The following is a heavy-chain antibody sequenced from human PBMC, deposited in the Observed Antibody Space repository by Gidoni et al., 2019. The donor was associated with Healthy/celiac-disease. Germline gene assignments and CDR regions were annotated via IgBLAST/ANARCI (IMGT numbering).Heavy chain of an antibody. J-gene: IGHJ6*02. Sequence: QVQLQESGPGLVKPSETLSLTCTVSGGSISSYYWSWIRQPPGKGLEWIGYIYYSGSTNYNPSLKSRVTISVDTSKNQFSLKLSSVTAADTAVYYCARALRTGGYYGMDVWGQGTTVTVSS. V-gene: IGHV4-59*01. CDR2: IYYSGST. CDR3: ARALRTGGYYGMDV. CDR1: GGSISSYY. D-gene: IGHD1-1*01.